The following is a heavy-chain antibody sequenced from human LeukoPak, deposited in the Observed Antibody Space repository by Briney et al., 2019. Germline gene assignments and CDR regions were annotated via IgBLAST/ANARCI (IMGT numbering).Heavy chain of an antibody. CDR2: ISGGGGGT. J-gene: IGHJ3*02. Sequence: GGSLRLPCAASGFTFTSSAMSWVRQAPGKGLEWVSGISGGGGGTFYAESVKGRFTISRDNSRSTLYLQMNSLRAEDTALYYCAKVAAIIPPDAFDIWGQGTMVTVSS. D-gene: IGHD2-2*02. CDR1: GFTFTSSA. CDR3: AKVAAIIPPDAFDI. V-gene: IGHV3-23*01.